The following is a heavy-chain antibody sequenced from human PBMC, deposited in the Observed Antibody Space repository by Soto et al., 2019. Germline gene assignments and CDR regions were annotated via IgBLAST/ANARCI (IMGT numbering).Heavy chain of an antibody. V-gene: IGHV4-4*07. D-gene: IGHD3-9*01. J-gene: IGHJ5*02. CDR3: ARGRRAENVLRYFDWPNNWFDP. CDR1: GGSLSNYN. Sequence: SETLSLTCTVSGGSLSNYNWNWVRQSAGKGLEWIGRIYSNGKAYYNPSLKSRVTMSLDTLNNQVSLRLSSVTAADTAVYYCARGRRAENVLRYFDWPNNWFDPWGQGTLVTVSS. CDR2: IYSNGKA.